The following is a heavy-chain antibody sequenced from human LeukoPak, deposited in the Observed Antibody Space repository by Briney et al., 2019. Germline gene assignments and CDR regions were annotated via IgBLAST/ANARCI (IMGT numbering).Heavy chain of an antibody. CDR3: ARGDPWDY. D-gene: IGHD1-26*01. CDR2: INPNSGTT. J-gene: IGHJ4*02. Sequence: ASVKVSCKASGYTFTAYFIRWVRQAPGQGLEWMGWINPNSGTTNYAQMFQGRVTLTRDTSITTAYMDLSGLRSDDTAVYYCARGDPWDYWGQGTLVTVSS. CDR1: GYTFTAYF. V-gene: IGHV1-2*02.